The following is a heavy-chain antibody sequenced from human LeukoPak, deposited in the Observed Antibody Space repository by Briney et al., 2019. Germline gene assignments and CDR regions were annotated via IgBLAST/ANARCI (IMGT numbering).Heavy chain of an antibody. Sequence: SETLSLTCSVSGDSISSEAYYWSWIRQPAGKGLEWIGRISTSGSTNYNPSLKSRITISRDTSKNQFSLKLGSVTAADTAVYYCAKGSGPPWFDPWGQGTLVTVSS. V-gene: IGHV4-61*02. J-gene: IGHJ5*02. CDR1: GDSISSEAYY. CDR3: AKGSGPPWFDP. D-gene: IGHD2-8*02. CDR2: ISTSGST.